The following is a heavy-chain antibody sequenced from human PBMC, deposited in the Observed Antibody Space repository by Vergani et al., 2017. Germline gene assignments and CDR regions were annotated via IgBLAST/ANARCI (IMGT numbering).Heavy chain of an antibody. V-gene: IGHV1-2*02. D-gene: IGHD6-13*01. J-gene: IGHJ6*02. CDR1: GYTFTCYY. CDR2: INHNSGGT. CDR3: ARVNIAAYGMDV. Sequence: QVQLVQSGAEVKKPGASVKVSCKASGYTFTCYYMHWVRQAPRQGLEWMGWINHNSGGTNYAQKFQGRVTMTRDTSITTAHMELSRLRADDTAVYYCARVNIAAYGMDVWGQGTTVTVSS.